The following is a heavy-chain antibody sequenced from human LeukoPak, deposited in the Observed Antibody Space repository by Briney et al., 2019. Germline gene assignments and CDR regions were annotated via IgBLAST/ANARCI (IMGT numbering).Heavy chain of an antibody. D-gene: IGHD1-7*01. CDR3: ARDHGGYNWNYMDY. V-gene: IGHV3-30-3*01. CDR1: GFTFSSYA. J-gene: IGHJ4*02. Sequence: GGSLRLSCAASGFTFSSYAMHWVRQAPGKGLEWVAVISYDGSNKYYADSVKGRFTISRDNSKNTLYLQMNSLRAEDTAVYYCARDHGGYNWNYMDYWGQGTLVTVSS. CDR2: ISYDGSNK.